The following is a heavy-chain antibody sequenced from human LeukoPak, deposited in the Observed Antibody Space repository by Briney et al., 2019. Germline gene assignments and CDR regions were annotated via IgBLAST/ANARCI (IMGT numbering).Heavy chain of an antibody. Sequence: QSGGSLRLSCAASGFTFSSYGMHWVRQAPGKGLEWVAFIRYDGSNKYYADSVKGRFTISRDNSKNTLYLHVNSLRPEDTAVYYCARDLYCSSTSCYPPDAFDIWGQGTMVTVSS. CDR1: GFTFSSYG. J-gene: IGHJ3*02. D-gene: IGHD2-2*01. V-gene: IGHV3-30*02. CDR3: ARDLYCSSTSCYPPDAFDI. CDR2: IRYDGSNK.